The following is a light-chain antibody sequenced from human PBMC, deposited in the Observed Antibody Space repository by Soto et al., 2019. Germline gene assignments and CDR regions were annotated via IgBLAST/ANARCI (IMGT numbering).Light chain of an antibody. CDR2: DNN. Sequence: QSMLTQPPSASGTPGQRVTISCSGSNPNIGSHTVNWYQQLPGTAPQLLIYDNNQRPSGVPDRFSGSKSGTSASLAISGLQSEDEADYFCAAWDDSLNSWVFGGGTKLTVL. V-gene: IGLV1-44*01. CDR1: NPNIGSHT. J-gene: IGLJ3*02. CDR3: AAWDDSLNSWV.